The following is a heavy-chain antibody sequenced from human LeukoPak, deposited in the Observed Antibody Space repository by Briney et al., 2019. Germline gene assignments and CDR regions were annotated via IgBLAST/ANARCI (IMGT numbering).Heavy chain of an antibody. J-gene: IGHJ4*02. V-gene: IGHV1-2*02. CDR3: ARAVRFLEWLPYYFDY. CDR1: GYTFTGYY. D-gene: IGHD3-3*01. CDR2: INPNSGGT. Sequence: ASVKVSCKASGYTFTGYYMHWVRQAPGQGLEWMGWINPNSGGTNYAQKFQGRVTMTRDTSISTAYMELSRLRSDDTAVYYCARAVRFLEWLPYYFDYWGQGTLVTVSS.